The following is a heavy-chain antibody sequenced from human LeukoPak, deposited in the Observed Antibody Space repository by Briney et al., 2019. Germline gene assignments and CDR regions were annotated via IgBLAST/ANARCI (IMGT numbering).Heavy chain of an antibody. CDR1: GFTFSSYG. J-gene: IGHJ4*02. CDR3: ANGYGDYVGY. Sequence: GGSLRLSCAASGFTFSSYGMHWVRQAPGKGLEWVAFIRYDGSNKYYADSVKGRFTISRDNSKNTLYLQMNSLRAEDTAVYYCANGYGDYVGYWGQGTLVTVSS. D-gene: IGHD4-17*01. V-gene: IGHV3-30*02. CDR2: IRYDGSNK.